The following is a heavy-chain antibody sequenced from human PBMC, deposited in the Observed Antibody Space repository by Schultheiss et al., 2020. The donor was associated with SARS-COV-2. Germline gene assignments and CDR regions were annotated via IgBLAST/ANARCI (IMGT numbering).Heavy chain of an antibody. CDR2: IYYSGST. D-gene: IGHD3-3*01. V-gene: IGHV4-34*01. Sequence: SQTLSLTCAVYGGSFSGYYWGWIRQPPGKGLEWIGSIYYSGSTYYNPSLKSRVTISVDTSKNQFSLKLSSVTAADTAVYYCARGRNNVLRFLEWRPSPSYYFDYWGQGTLVTVSS. J-gene: IGHJ4*02. CDR1: GGSFSGYY. CDR3: ARGRNNVLRFLEWRPSPSYYFDY.